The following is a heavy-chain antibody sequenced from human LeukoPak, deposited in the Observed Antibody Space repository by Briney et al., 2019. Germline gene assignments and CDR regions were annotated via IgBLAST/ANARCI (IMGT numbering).Heavy chain of an antibody. CDR3: ARAGSYYDFWSGYQNYYYYMDV. D-gene: IGHD3-3*01. V-gene: IGHV4-38-2*02. J-gene: IGHJ6*03. CDR1: GYSISSGYY. Sequence: PSETLSLTCTVSGYSISSGYYWGWIRQPPGKGLEWIGSIYHSGSTYYNPSLKSRVTISVDTSKNQFSLKLSSVTAADTAVYYCARAGSYYDFWSGYQNYYYYMDVWGKGTTVTVSS. CDR2: IYHSGST.